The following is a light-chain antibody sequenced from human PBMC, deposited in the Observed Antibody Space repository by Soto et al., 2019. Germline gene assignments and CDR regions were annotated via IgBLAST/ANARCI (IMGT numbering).Light chain of an antibody. CDR2: GNS. CDR3: QSYDSSLNGV. J-gene: IGLJ3*02. CDR1: SSNIGAGYD. V-gene: IGLV1-40*01. Sequence: QSVLTQPPSVSGAPGQRVTISCTGSSSNIGAGYDVHWYQQLPGTAPKLLIYGNSNRPSGVPDRFSGSKSGTSASLAITGLQAEDEADYYCQSYDSSLNGVFGGGTKLTFL.